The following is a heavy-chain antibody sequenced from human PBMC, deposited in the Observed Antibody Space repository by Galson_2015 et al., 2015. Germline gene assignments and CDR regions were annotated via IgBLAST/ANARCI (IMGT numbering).Heavy chain of an antibody. CDR2: ISAYNGNT. V-gene: IGHV1-18*01. D-gene: IGHD4-17*01. J-gene: IGHJ6*03. CDR3: ASTTWEHDYGDYGPYYYYYYYMDV. CDR1: GGTFSSYA. Sequence: SVKVSCKASGGTFSSYAISWVRQAPGQGLEWMGGISAYNGNTNYAQKLQGRVTMTTDTSTSTAYMELRSLRSDDTAVYYCASTTWEHDYGDYGPYYYYYYYMDVWGKGTTVTVSS.